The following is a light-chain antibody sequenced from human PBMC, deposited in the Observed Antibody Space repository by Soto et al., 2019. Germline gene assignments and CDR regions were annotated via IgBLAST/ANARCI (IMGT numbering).Light chain of an antibody. J-gene: IGLJ3*02. CDR2: DVN. Sequence: QSALTQPRSVSGSPGQSVTISCTGTSSDVGSYRYVSWYQQHPGKAPKLIIYDVNRRPSEVPDRFFASKSGNTASLTISGLQAEDEADYYCCSYADSYTWVFGGGTKVTVL. CDR3: CSYADSYTWV. V-gene: IGLV2-11*01. CDR1: SSDVGSYRY.